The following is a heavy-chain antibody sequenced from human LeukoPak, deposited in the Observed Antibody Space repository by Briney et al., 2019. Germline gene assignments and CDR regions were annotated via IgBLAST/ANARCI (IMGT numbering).Heavy chain of an antibody. CDR1: GFTVSSNY. CDR3: AKYRSAWSFDY. J-gene: IGHJ4*02. Sequence: GGSLRLSCAASGFTVSSNYLTWVRQAPGKGLEWVSIIYTDGSTYYADSVKGRFTISRDNSKNTLYLQVNSLRAEDTAVYYCAKYRSAWSFDYWGQGTLVTVSS. D-gene: IGHD6-13*01. V-gene: IGHV3-53*01. CDR2: IYTDGST.